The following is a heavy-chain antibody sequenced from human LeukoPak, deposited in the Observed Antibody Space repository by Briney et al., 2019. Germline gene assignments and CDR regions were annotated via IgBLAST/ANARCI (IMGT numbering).Heavy chain of an antibody. V-gene: IGHV4-4*07. CDR1: GGSINSYY. CDR3: ATNYTAVSAFDS. CDR2: IQTSGST. J-gene: IGHJ4*02. Sequence: SETLSLTCTVSGGSINSYYWNWIRQPAGKGLEWIGHIQTSGSTKYNPSLKSRVTMSIDTSKNQFSLNLYSVTAADTAVYYCATNYTAVSAFDSWGQGTLVTVSS. D-gene: IGHD6-19*01.